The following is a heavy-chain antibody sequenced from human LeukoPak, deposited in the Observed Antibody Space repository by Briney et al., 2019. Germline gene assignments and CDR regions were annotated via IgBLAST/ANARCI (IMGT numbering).Heavy chain of an antibody. CDR3: ARSEVAGSPSPGFYYYYYGMDV. J-gene: IGHJ6*02. V-gene: IGHV3-7*01. D-gene: IGHD6-19*01. CDR2: IKQDGSEK. Sequence: PGGSLRLSCAASGFTFSSYAMSWVRQAPGKGLEWVANIKQDGSEKYYVDSVKGRFTISRDNAKNSLYLQMNSLRAEDTAVYYCARSEVAGSPSPGFYYYYYGMDVWGQGTTVTVSS. CDR1: GFTFSSYA.